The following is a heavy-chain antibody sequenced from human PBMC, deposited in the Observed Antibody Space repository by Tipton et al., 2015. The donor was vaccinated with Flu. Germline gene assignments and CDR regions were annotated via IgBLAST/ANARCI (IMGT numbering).Heavy chain of an antibody. CDR3: ARAPYSDYDTSGSSFDY. Sequence: TLSLTCTVSGGSISSGSYYWSWIRQPAGKGLEWIGRIYTTGIPNYNPSLRSRVTISIDTSKNQFSLKLSSVTAADTAVYYCARAPYSDYDTSGSSFDYWGQGTLVTVSS. D-gene: IGHD3-22*01. J-gene: IGHJ4*02. V-gene: IGHV4-61*02. CDR1: GGSISSGSYY. CDR2: IYTTGIP.